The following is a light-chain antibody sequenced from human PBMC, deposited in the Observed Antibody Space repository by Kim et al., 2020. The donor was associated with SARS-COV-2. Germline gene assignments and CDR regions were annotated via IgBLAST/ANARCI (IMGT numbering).Light chain of an antibody. Sequence: DIQLTQSPSSLSASVGDGVTITCRASQGISSNLAWYQQKTGKAPRLLIYAASTLESGVPSRFSGRGSGTEFTLAINSLQPEDFATYYCQQIDSFPLTFGGGTKVDIK. CDR2: AAS. CDR3: QQIDSFPLT. J-gene: IGKJ4*01. CDR1: QGISSN. V-gene: IGKV1-9*01.